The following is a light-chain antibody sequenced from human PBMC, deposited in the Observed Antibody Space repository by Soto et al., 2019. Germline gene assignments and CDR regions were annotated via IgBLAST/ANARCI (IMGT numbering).Light chain of an antibody. CDR1: QSVDRY. V-gene: IGKV3-11*01. CDR2: DAS. Sequence: EIVLTQSPATLSLSPGDRATLSCRASQSVDRYLAWYQEKPGQAPRLLIYDASDRATGIPDRFSGSGSGTDFTLTISSLEPEDFAVYYCQQGSNGYTFGQGTKVDIK. CDR3: QQGSNGYT. J-gene: IGKJ2*01.